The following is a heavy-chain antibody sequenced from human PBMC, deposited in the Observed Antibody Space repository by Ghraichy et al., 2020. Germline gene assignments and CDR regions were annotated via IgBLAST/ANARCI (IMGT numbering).Heavy chain of an antibody. CDR2: IKYDGSAE. J-gene: IGHJ4*02. D-gene: IGHD2-21*02. Sequence: GGSLRLSCAASGFAYSSYWMNWVRQAPGKGLEWVAYIKYDGSAEYYVDSVKGRFGISRDNAKNLLFLQMNSLRAEDTAVYYCARGWGRFDYWGQGTLVTVSS. CDR3: ARGWGRFDY. CDR1: GFAYSSYW. V-gene: IGHV3-7*01.